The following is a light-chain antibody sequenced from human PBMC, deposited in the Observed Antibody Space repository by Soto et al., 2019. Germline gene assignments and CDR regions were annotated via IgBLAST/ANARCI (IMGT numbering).Light chain of an antibody. J-gene: IGKJ5*01. CDR2: GAS. CDR3: QRYNAWPIT. CDR1: QSVSSN. V-gene: IGKV3-15*01. Sequence: EIVMTQSPATLSVSPGDRATLSCRAGQSVSSNLAWYQQKPGQAPRLLIYGASTRATGIPARFSGSGSGTEFTLTISSLQSEDFAVYYCQRYNAWPITFGQGTRLDI.